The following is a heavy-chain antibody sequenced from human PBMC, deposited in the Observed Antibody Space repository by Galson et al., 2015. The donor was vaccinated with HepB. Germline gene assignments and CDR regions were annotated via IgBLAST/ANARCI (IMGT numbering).Heavy chain of an antibody. CDR1: GGSIYSGPYS. CDR3: ARLMYSHAFDL. J-gene: IGHJ3*01. Sequence: TLSLTCAVSGGSIYSGPYSWSWIRQPPGKGLQWIGYLYHSGDAYYNPSLKSRVTISVDRSKNLFFLKLTSVTAADTAVYFCARLMYSHAFDLWGQGSMVTVSS. CDR2: LYHSGDA. V-gene: IGHV4-30-2*01. D-gene: IGHD2-21*01.